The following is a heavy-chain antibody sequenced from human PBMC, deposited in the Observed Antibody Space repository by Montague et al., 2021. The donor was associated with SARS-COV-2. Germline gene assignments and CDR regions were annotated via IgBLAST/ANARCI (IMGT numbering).Heavy chain of an antibody. CDR1: GFTFSHYA. V-gene: IGHV3-30*04. J-gene: IGHJ4*02. D-gene: IGHD3-22*01. CDR3: ASDLDYFDTSGYFFDF. Sequence: SLRLSCAPSGFTFSHYAMHWVRQSPGKGLEWVSIISYDGRHKYYAASVKGRFTISRDNSKNTLYLQMNSLRAEDTAVYYCASDLDYFDTSGYFFDFCGQGTLVTVSS. CDR2: ISYDGRHK.